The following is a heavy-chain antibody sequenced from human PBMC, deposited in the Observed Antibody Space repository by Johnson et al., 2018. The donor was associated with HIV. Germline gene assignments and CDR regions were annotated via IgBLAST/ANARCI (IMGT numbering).Heavy chain of an antibody. CDR2: IWYDGSNK. V-gene: IGHV3-33*06. CDR1: GFTFSSYG. Sequence: QVQLVESGGGVVQPGRSLRLSCAASGFTFSSYGMHWVRQAPGKGLEWVAVIWYDGSNKYYADSVKGRFTISRDNSKNTLYLQMNSRRAEDTAVYYCAKKGRAGAEVGVGAFDIWGQGTMVTVSS. CDR3: AKKGRAGAEVGVGAFDI. J-gene: IGHJ3*02. D-gene: IGHD6-13*01.